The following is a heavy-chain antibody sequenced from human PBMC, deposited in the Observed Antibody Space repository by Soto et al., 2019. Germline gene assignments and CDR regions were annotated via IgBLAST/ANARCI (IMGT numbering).Heavy chain of an antibody. Sequence: QVQLVQSGAEVKKPGSSVKVSCKASGGTFNSYAISWVRQAPGQGLEWMGGIIPIFGTANYAQKFQGRVTISEDKSTSTVYMELSSLRSEDTAVYYCARALYSNYNYYYYGMDVWGQGTTVTVSS. CDR1: GGTFNSYA. CDR2: IIPIFGTA. D-gene: IGHD4-4*01. J-gene: IGHJ6*02. CDR3: ARALYSNYNYYYYGMDV. V-gene: IGHV1-69*06.